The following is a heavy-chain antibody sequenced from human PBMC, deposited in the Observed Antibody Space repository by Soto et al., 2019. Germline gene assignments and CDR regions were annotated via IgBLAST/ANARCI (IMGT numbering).Heavy chain of an antibody. V-gene: IGHV3-30-3*01. D-gene: IGHD1-26*01. J-gene: IGHJ4*02. Sequence: GGSLRLSCAASGFTFSTYAMHWVRQAPGRGLEWVAVISYGGSNKYYADSVRGRFTISRDNSKNTLYLQMNSLRAEDTAVYYCARDFGSLGATIDYWGQGTLVTVSS. CDR1: GFTFSTYA. CDR3: ARDFGSLGATIDY. CDR2: ISYGGSNK.